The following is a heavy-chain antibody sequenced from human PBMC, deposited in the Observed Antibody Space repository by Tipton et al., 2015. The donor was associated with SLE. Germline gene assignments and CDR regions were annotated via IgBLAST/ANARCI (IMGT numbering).Heavy chain of an antibody. J-gene: IGHJ4*02. CDR1: GFTFSTYW. D-gene: IGHD6-13*01. CDR2: TSPSGGST. V-gene: IGHV3-23*01. CDR3: AKAGQQLVPGYFDY. Sequence: SLRLSCAASGFTFSTYWMHWVRQAPGKGLEWVSSTSPSGGSTYYADSVKGRFTISRDNSKNTLYLQMNSLRADDTAVYYCAKAGQQLVPGYFDYWGQGALVTVSS.